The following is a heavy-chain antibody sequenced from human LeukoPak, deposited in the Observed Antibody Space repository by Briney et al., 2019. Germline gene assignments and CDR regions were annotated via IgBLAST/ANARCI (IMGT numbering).Heavy chain of an antibody. CDR2: ISSSGTTI. J-gene: IGHJ4*02. CDR3: ASAGHYYDSTGYYLGR. Sequence: GGSLRLSCAASGFTVGDYYMSWIRQALGKGLEWVSYISSSGTTIYYADSVKGRFTISRDNAKNSLFLQMNSLRAEDTAVYFCASAGHYYDSTGYYLGRWGQGALVTVSS. V-gene: IGHV3-11*01. CDR1: GFTVGDYY. D-gene: IGHD3-22*01.